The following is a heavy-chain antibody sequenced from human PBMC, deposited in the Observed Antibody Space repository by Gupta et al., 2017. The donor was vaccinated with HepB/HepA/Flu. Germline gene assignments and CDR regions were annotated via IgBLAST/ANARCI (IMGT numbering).Heavy chain of an antibody. CDR1: GYY. J-gene: IGHJ4*02. CDR3: ARGDVISTDY. D-gene: IGHD2-15*01. V-gene: IGHV1-2*02. CDR2: INPNSDGT. Sequence: GYYMHWVRLAPAQGLEWMGWINPNSDGTNYAQKFQGRVTMTRDTSINTAYMELSSLTSDDTAVFYCARGDVISTDYWCQGTLVPVS.